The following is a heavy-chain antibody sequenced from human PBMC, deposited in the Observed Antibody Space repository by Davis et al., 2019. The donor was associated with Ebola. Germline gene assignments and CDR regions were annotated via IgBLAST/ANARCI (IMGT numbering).Heavy chain of an antibody. Sequence: TLSLTCAVYGGSFSGYYWSWIRQPPGKGLEWIGEINHSGSTNYNPSLKSRVTISVDTSKNQFSLKLSSVTAADTAVYYCARLCYYGSGSPQAPYYYYGMDVWSQGTTVTVSS. CDR2: INHSGST. CDR3: ARLCYYGSGSPQAPYYYYGMDV. CDR1: GGSFSGYY. D-gene: IGHD3-10*01. V-gene: IGHV4-34*01. J-gene: IGHJ6*02.